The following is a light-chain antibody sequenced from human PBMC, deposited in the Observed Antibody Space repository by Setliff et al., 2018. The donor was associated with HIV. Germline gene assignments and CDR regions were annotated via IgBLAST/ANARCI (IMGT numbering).Light chain of an antibody. V-gene: IGLV2-14*03. CDR2: DVT. Sequence: QSALTQPASVSGSPGQSITISCTGTSSDVGAYNYVSWYQQHPGTAPKLMISDVTNRPSGVSNRFSGSKSGNTASLTISGLQAEDEADYSCTSYTSSNTYVFGTGTKSPS. CDR1: SSDVGAYNY. CDR3: TSYTSSNTYV. J-gene: IGLJ1*01.